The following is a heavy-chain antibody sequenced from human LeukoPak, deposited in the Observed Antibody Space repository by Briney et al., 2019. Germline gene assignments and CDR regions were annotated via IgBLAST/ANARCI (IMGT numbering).Heavy chain of an antibody. CDR2: ITSGSSYI. V-gene: IGHV3-21*01. Sequence: GGSLRLSCAASGFSFSSYNMNWVRQAPGQGLEWVSSITSGSSYIYYADSVKGRFTISRDNAKSSLYLQMNSLRAEDTAVYYCARDSGGNSYYAFDIWGQGAMVTVSS. CDR1: GFSFSSYN. J-gene: IGHJ3*02. CDR3: ARDSGGNSYYAFDI. D-gene: IGHD4-23*01.